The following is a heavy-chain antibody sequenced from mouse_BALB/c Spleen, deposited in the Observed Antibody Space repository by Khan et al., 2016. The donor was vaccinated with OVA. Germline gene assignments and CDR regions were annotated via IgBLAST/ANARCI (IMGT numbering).Heavy chain of an antibody. CDR1: GYTFTSYT. D-gene: IGHD2-14*01. CDR3: VRDGAYHRNDGWFAY. Sequence: QMQLEESGAELARPGASVKMSCKASGYTFTSYTIHWIKKRPGQGLEWIGYINPSNGYTNYNQKFKDKATLTTDKSSTTAYLQLSSLTSDDSAVYNCVRDGAYHRNDGWFAYWGRGTLVTVSA. CDR2: INPSNGYT. J-gene: IGHJ3*01. V-gene: IGHV1-4*01.